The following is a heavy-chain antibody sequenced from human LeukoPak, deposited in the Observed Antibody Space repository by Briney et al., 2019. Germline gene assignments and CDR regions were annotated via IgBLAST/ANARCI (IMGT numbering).Heavy chain of an antibody. V-gene: IGHV4-34*01. CDR2: INHSGST. CDR1: GGSFSGYY. D-gene: IGHD6-13*01. Sequence: PSETLSLTCAVYGGSFSGYYWSWIRQPPGKGLEWIGEINHSGSTNYNPSLKSRVTISVDTSKNQFSLKLSSVTAADTAVYYCARSIAAAGLFDYWGQGTLVTVSS. J-gene: IGHJ4*02. CDR3: ARSIAAAGLFDY.